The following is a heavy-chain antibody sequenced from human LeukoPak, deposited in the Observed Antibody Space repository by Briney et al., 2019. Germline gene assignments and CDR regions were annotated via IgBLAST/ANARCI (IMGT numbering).Heavy chain of an antibody. CDR2: IYYSGTT. V-gene: IGHV4-59*01. Sequence: SETLSLTCTVSGVSISSYYWSWIRQPPGKGLEWIGYIYYSGTTNFNASLESRVTISVDTSKNHFSLKLASVTAADTAVYYCARATSGQRRDGYSYYNYYYMDVWGKGTTVTVSS. D-gene: IGHD5-24*01. J-gene: IGHJ6*03. CDR3: ARATSGQRRDGYSYYNYYYMDV. CDR1: GVSISSYY.